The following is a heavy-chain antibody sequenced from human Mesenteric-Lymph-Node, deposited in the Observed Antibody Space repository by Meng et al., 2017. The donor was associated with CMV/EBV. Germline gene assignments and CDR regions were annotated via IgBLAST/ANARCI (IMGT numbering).Heavy chain of an antibody. V-gene: IGHV3-21*01. D-gene: IGHD4-23*01. CDR2: IISTSSYI. J-gene: IGHJ6*02. Sequence: GGSLRLSCAASGFTFSSYSMNWVRQAPGKGLEWVSSIISTSSYIYYADSVKGRVTISRGNAKNSLYLQMNSLRAEDTAVYYCAGEKGDYGGYYHYAMDVWGQGTTVTVSS. CDR1: GFTFSSYS. CDR3: AGEKGDYGGYYHYAMDV.